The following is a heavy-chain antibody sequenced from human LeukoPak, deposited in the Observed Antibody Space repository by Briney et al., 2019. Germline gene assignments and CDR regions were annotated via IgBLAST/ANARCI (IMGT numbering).Heavy chain of an antibody. CDR2: FDPEDGET. Sequence: ASVEVSCKVSGHTLTELSMHWVRQAPGKGLEWMGGFDPEDGETIYAQKFQGRVTMTEDTSTDTAYMELSSLRSEDSAVYYCATDLGDNWNSKPGVLWGQGTLVTVSS. CDR3: ATDLGDNWNSKPGVL. D-gene: IGHD1-7*01. J-gene: IGHJ4*02. V-gene: IGHV1-24*01. CDR1: GHTLTELS.